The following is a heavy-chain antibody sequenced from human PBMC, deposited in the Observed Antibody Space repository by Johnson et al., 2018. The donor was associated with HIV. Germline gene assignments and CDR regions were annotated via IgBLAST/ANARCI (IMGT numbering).Heavy chain of an antibody. D-gene: IGHD6-13*01. Sequence: EVQLVESGGGLVQPGGSLRLSCAASGFTVSSNYMSWVRQAPGKGLEWVSVIYSGGSTYYADSVKGRFTISRDNAKNSLYLQMNSLRAEDTAVYYCAREIIAAADDIWCQGTMVTVSS. V-gene: IGHV3-66*01. CDR2: IYSGGST. CDR1: GFTVSSNY. J-gene: IGHJ3*02. CDR3: AREIIAAADDI.